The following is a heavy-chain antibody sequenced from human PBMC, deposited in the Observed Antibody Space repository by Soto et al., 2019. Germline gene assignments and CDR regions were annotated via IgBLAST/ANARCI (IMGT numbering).Heavy chain of an antibody. CDR2: IYYSGST. Sequence: SYTLSLACTFSVGSIISGGYYWSWIRQHPGKGLEWIGYIYYSGSTYYNPSLKSRVTISVDTSKNQFSLKLTSVTAADTAVYYCARVRGGGPFDDWGQGTLVTVSS. CDR3: ARVRGGGPFDD. D-gene: IGHD1-26*01. J-gene: IGHJ4*02. V-gene: IGHV4-31*02. CDR1: VGSIISGGYY.